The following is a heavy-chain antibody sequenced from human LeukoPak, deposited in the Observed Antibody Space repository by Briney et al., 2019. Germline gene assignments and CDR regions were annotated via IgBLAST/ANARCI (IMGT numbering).Heavy chain of an antibody. V-gene: IGHV3-7*03. CDR2: IKQDGSEK. Sequence: GGSLRLSCAASGFTFSSYSMSWVRQAPGKGLEWVANIKQDGSEKYYVDSVRGRFTISRDNAKNSLYLQMNSLRAEDTAVYYCARDFNQITIFGVVRTDYFDYWGQGTLVTVSS. CDR1: GFTFSSYS. CDR3: ARDFNQITIFGVVRTDYFDY. D-gene: IGHD3-3*01. J-gene: IGHJ4*02.